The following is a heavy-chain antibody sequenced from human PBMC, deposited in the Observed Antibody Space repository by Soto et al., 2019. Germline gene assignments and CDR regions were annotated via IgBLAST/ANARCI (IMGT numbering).Heavy chain of an antibody. V-gene: IGHV3-30-3*01. J-gene: IGHJ4*02. CDR2: RSYVGSNK. CDR1: GFTFSSYS. Sequence: QVQLVETGGGVVQPGRSLRLSCAATGFTFSSYSMHWGRQARGKGLEWVAVRSYVGSNKYYADAVKGRFTTSRDNSKSTLYLPINSLRLEDTAVYYCARVGGTAARRQGLDFWGQGTLVTVSS. D-gene: IGHD6-6*01. CDR3: ARVGGTAARRQGLDF.